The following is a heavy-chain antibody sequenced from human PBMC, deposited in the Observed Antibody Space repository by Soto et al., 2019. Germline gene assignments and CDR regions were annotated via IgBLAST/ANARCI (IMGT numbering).Heavy chain of an antibody. D-gene: IGHD6-13*01. CDR1: GGCVSGYY. J-gene: IGHJ6*02. Sequence: XGSLSLTCAVYGGCVSGYYWSWIRQPPGKGLEWIGEINHSGSTNYNPSLKSRVTISVDTSKNQFSLKLSSVTAADTAVYYCARDRLRIAAAQIDVWGQGTMVTVSS. CDR2: INHSGST. V-gene: IGHV4-34*01. CDR3: ARDRLRIAAAQIDV.